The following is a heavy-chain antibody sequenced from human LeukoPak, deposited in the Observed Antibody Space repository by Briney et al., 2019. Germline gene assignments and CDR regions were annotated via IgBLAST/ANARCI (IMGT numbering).Heavy chain of an antibody. CDR3: AREGDDFWSGYLNWFDP. J-gene: IGHJ5*02. CDR2: IKQDGSEK. D-gene: IGHD3-3*01. CDR1: GFTFSRYW. Sequence: GGSLRLSCAASGFTFSRYWMSWVRQAPGKGLEWVANIKQDGSEKYYVDSVKGRFTISRDNAKNSLYLQMNSLRAEDTAVYYCAREGDDFWSGYLNWFDPWGQGTLVTVSS. V-gene: IGHV3-7*01.